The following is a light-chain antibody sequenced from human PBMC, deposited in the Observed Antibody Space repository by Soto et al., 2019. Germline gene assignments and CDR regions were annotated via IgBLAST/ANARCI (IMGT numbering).Light chain of an antibody. V-gene: IGKV4-1*01. CDR1: QSVLLSSNNKNF. J-gene: IGKJ1*01. CDR3: HQYYSTPHT. CDR2: WAS. Sequence: DIVMTQSPDSLAVSLGERATINCKSSQSVLLSSNNKNFLAWYQQKPGKPPKLLIYWASTRESVVPDGFRGSRSGTDFTLTISSLQAEDVAVYYCHQYYSTPHTFGQGTKVEI.